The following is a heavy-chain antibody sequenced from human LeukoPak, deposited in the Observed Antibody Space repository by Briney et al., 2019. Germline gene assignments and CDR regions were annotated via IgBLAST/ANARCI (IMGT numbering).Heavy chain of an antibody. CDR3: ARWLYSSSWSRCFDP. J-gene: IGHJ5*02. Sequence: PSETLSLTCTVSGGSISSGGYYWSWIRQHPGKGLEWIGYIYYSGSTYYNPSLKSRVTISVDTSKNQFSLKLTSVTAADTAVYYCARWLYSSSWSRCFDPWGQGTLVTVSS. D-gene: IGHD6-13*01. CDR1: GGSISSGGYY. CDR2: IYYSGST. V-gene: IGHV4-31*03.